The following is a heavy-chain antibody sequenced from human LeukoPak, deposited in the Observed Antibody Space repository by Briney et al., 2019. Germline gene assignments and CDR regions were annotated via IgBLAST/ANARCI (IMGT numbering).Heavy chain of an antibody. D-gene: IGHD1-26*01. CDR2: IYYSGNT. CDR3: ARGIIVGATWGENDNWFDP. V-gene: IGHV4-59*01. Sequence: SETLSLTCTVSGDSISSYYWSWIRQPPGKGLEWIGYIYYSGNTNYNPSLKSRVTISVDTSKNQFSLKLSSVTAADTAVYYCARGIIVGATWGENDNWFDPWGQGTLVTVSA. CDR1: GDSISSYY. J-gene: IGHJ5*02.